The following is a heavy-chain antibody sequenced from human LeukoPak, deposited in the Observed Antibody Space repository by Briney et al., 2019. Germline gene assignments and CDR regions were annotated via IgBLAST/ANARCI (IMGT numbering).Heavy chain of an antibody. V-gene: IGHV4-34*01. CDR2: INHSGST. CDR3: ARGRVVAATKGLYYYYYYMDV. J-gene: IGHJ6*03. D-gene: IGHD2-15*01. Sequence: SETLSLTCAVYGGSFSGYYWSWIRQPPGKGLEWIGEINHSGSTNYDPSLKSRVTISVDTSKNQFSLKLSSVTAADTAVYYCARGRVVAATKGLYYYYYYMDVWGKGTTVTVSS. CDR1: GGSFSGYY.